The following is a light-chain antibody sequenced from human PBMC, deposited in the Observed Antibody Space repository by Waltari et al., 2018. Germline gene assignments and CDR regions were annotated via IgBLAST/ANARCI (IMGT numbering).Light chain of an antibody. CDR1: NSNIGSNY. J-gene: IGLJ3*02. CDR3: ASGADYLGGWE. Sequence: QSVLTQPPSASGTPGQRFTISCSRSNSNIGSNYVCWYQQFPGTAPKLLLYSKNQGPAGVPDRFFGSKLGTAASPAIRCLRSGDGADDYWASGADYLGGWEFGGGTKVTVL. CDR2: SKN. V-gene: IGLV1-47*02.